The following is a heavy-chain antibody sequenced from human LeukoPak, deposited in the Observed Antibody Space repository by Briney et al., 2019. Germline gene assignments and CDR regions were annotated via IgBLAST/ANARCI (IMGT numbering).Heavy chain of an antibody. J-gene: IGHJ6*02. Sequence: ASVKVSCKASGYTFTGYYMHWVRQAPGQGLEWMGWINPNSGGTNYAQKFQGRVTMTRDTSISTAYMELSRRRSDDTAVYYCARASYYDFWSGYYQKAYYGMDVWGQGTTVTVSS. CDR3: ARASYYDFWSGYYQKAYYGMDV. D-gene: IGHD3-3*01. CDR1: GYTFTGYY. V-gene: IGHV1-2*02. CDR2: INPNSGGT.